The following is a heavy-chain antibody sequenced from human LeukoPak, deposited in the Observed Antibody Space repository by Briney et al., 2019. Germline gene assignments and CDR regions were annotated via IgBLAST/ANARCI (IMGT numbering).Heavy chain of an antibody. CDR2: IYASGSI. V-gene: IGHV4-4*09. D-gene: IGHD6-6*01. Sequence: PSETLSLTCTVSGGSINDYYWSWIRQPPGRGLEWIAYIYASGSINYNPSLKSRVTISVDTAKNQFSLKVSSVTAADTAVYFCARHRQYSSSSLYYWGQGTLVTVSS. CDR1: GGSINDYY. CDR3: ARHRQYSSSSLYY. J-gene: IGHJ4*02.